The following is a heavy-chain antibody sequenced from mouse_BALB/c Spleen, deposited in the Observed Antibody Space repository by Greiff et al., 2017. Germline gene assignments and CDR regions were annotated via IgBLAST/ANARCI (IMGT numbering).Heavy chain of an antibody. CDR3: ARRAGYRYDIYYYAMDY. J-gene: IGHJ4*01. CDR1: GFSLSTSGMG. CDR2: IWWDDDK. D-gene: IGHD2-14*01. Sequence: QVTLKVSGPGILKPSQTLSLTCSFSGFSLSTSGMGVGWIRQPSGKGLEWLAHIWWDDDKYYNPSLKSQLTISKDTSRNQVFLKITSVDTADTATYYCARRAGYRYDIYYYAMDYWGQGTSVTVSS. V-gene: IGHV8-8*01.